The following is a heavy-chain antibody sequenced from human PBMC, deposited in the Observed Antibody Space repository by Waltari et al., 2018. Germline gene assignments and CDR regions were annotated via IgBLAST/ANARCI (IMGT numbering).Heavy chain of an antibody. CDR2: IYTSGST. V-gene: IGHV4-61*02. Sequence: QVQLQESGPGLVKPSQTLSLTCTVSCGSISSGRYYWSWIRQPAGTGLEWIGRIYTSGSTNYNPTLKSRVTISVVTSKNQLSLTLSSVTAADTAVYYCARGIRLLEWLDYYYYYMDVWGKGTTVTVSS. CDR3: ARGIRLLEWLDYYYYYMDV. D-gene: IGHD3-3*01. J-gene: IGHJ6*03. CDR1: CGSISSGRYY.